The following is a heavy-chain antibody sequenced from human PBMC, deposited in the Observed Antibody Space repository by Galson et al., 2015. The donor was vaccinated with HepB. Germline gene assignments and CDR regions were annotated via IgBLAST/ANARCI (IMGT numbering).Heavy chain of an antibody. CDR2: IRSKAYGGTT. CDR3: TRAVTTGGYYFDY. V-gene: IGHV3-49*03. CDR1: GFTFGDYA. Sequence: SLRLSCAASGFTFGDYAMSWFRQAPGKGLEWVGFIRSKAYGGTTEYAASVKGRFTISRDDSKSIAYLQMNSLKTEDTAVYYCTRAVTTGGYYFDYWGQGTLVTVPS. J-gene: IGHJ4*02. D-gene: IGHD4-17*01.